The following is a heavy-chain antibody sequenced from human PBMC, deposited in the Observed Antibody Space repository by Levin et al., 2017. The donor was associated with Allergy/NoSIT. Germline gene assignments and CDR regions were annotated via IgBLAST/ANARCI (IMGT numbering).Heavy chain of an antibody. J-gene: IGHJ4*02. V-gene: IGHV1-24*01. Sequence: ASVKVSCKVSGYTLTELSMHWVRQAPGKGLEWMGIFDPEDGETIYAQKFQGRVTMTEDTSTDTAYMELSSLRSEDTAVYYCATGGNILPGFGVDFDYWGQGTLVTVSS. CDR1: GYTLTELS. CDR3: ATGGNILPGFGVDFDY. D-gene: IGHD3-9*01. CDR2: FDPEDGET.